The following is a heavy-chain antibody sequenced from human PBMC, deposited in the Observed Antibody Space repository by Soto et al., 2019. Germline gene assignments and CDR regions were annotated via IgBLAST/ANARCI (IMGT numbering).Heavy chain of an antibody. V-gene: IGHV1-46*03. J-gene: IGHJ6*03. Sequence: QVQLVQSGAEVKKPGASVKVSCKASGYTFTSYYMHWVRQAPGQGLEWMGIINPSGGSTSYAQKFQGRVTMPRDTSTSTVYMELSSLRSEDTAVYYCARGASMVRGVIISWYYYYYMDVWGKGTTVTVSS. CDR2: INPSGGST. CDR3: ARGASMVRGVIISWYYYYYMDV. D-gene: IGHD3-10*01. CDR1: GYTFTSYY.